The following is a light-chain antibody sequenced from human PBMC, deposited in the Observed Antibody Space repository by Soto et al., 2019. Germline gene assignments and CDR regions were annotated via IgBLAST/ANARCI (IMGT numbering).Light chain of an antibody. CDR2: DAS. CDR1: QSIGTY. Sequence: RVIPQAPPTLPLSPGARAIVSCRASQSIGTYLAWYQQKRGQSPRLLIYDASTRATGIPARFSGSGSGTDFTLTIRRLESEDFAVYYCQQYGSSPGTFGQGTKVDIK. CDR3: QQYGSSPGT. V-gene: IGKV3-20*01. J-gene: IGKJ1*01.